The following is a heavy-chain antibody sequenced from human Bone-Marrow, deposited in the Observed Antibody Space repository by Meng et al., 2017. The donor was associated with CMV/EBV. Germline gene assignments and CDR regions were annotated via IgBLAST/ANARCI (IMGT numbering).Heavy chain of an antibody. CDR2: IYYSGST. D-gene: IGHD3-22*01. Sequence: SISSGDYYWSWIRQPPGKGLEWIGYIYYSGSTYYNPSLKSRVTISVDTSKNQFSLKLSSVTAADTAVYYCAREAYYYDSSGYYGHFDYWGQGTLVTVSS. CDR1: SISSGDYY. V-gene: IGHV4-30-4*01. J-gene: IGHJ4*02. CDR3: AREAYYYDSSGYYGHFDY.